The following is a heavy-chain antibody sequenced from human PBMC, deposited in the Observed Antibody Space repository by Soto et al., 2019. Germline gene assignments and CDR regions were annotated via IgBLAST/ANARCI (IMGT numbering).Heavy chain of an antibody. CDR1: GGIFSTYA. D-gene: IGHD3-10*01. Sequence: QVQLVQSGAEVKKPGSSVKVSCKASGGIFSTYAISWLRQAPGQGLEWMGGIIPIFGTPNYAQRFQGRVTSTADESTSTAYMELSRMRSEDTAVDYCTRDRDDDGSGIYYNRMDLWGQGTLVTVSS. V-gene: IGHV1-69*01. CDR2: IIPIFGTP. CDR3: TRDRDDDGSGIYYNRMDL. J-gene: IGHJ4*02.